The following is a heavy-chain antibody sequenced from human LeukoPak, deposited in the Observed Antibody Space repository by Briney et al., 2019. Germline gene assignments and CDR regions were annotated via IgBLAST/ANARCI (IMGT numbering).Heavy chain of an antibody. CDR1: GFTLSGYW. CDR2: IDPDGTTT. V-gene: IGHV3-74*01. D-gene: IGHD1-26*01. J-gene: IGHJ6*04. CDR3: TRVQAGRAVLMDV. Sequence: GGSLRLSCAASGFTLSGYWMHWVRQAPGEGLVLVPRIDPDGTTTNYADSVKGRFTTSRDKAKNTLYLQMNSLRAEDTALYYCTRVQAGRAVLMDVRGGGTTVTVSS.